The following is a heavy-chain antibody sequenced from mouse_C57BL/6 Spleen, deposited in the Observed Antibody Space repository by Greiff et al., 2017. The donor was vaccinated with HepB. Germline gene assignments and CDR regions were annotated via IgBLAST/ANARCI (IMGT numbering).Heavy chain of an antibody. J-gene: IGHJ4*01. D-gene: IGHD1-1*01. Sequence: QVQLKQPGAELVKPGASVKLSCKASGYTFTSYWMHWVKQRPGQGLEWIGMIHPNSGSTNYNEKFKSKATLTVDKSSSTAYMQLSSLTSEDSAVYYCARRGSSESYYAMDYWGQGTSVTVSS. CDR2: IHPNSGST. CDR3: ARRGSSESYYAMDY. V-gene: IGHV1-64*01. CDR1: GYTFTSYW.